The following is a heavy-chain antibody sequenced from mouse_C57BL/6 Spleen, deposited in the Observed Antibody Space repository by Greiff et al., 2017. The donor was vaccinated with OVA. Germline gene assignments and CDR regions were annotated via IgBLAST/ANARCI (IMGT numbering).Heavy chain of an antibody. CDR2: IDPSDSYT. V-gene: IGHV1-69*01. D-gene: IGHD4-1*01. CDR3: ARWSWDRFAY. CDR1: GYTFTSYW. Sequence: VQLQQPGAELVMPGASVKLSCKASGYTFTSYWMHWVKQRPGQGLEWIGEIDPSDSYTNYNQKFKGKSTLTVDKSSSTAYMQLSSLTSEDSAVYYCARWSWDRFAYWGQGTLVTVSA. J-gene: IGHJ3*01.